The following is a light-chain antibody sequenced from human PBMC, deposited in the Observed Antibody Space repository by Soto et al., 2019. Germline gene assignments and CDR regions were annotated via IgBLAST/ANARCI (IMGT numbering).Light chain of an antibody. Sequence: DIQLTQSPSSLSASVGDRVSITCRTSQTISTYLNWYHHRPGHAPKLLIYSISTLQSGVPSRFSGGGAGTEFTLTISSLQPEDFGSYSCQQTYNLPPTFGGGTRVQIK. CDR1: QTISTY. J-gene: IGKJ4*01. CDR3: QQTYNLPPT. CDR2: SIS. V-gene: IGKV1-39*01.